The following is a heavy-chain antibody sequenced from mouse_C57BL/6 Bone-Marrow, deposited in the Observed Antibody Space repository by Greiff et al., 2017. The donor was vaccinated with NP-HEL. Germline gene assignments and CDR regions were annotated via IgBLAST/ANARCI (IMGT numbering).Heavy chain of an antibody. CDR2: INPNNGGT. D-gene: IGHD2-3*01. CDR1: GYTFTDYN. J-gene: IGHJ1*03. Sequence: EVQLQESGPELVKPGASVKIPCKASGYTFTDYNMDWVKQSHGKSLEWIGDINPNNGGTIYNQKFKGKATLTVDKSSSTAYMELRSLTSEDTAVYYCARGDGYYDWYFDVWGTGTTVTVSS. V-gene: IGHV1-18*01. CDR3: ARGDGYYDWYFDV.